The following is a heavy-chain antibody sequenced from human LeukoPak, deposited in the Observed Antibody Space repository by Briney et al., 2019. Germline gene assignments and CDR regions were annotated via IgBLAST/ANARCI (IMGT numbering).Heavy chain of an antibody. CDR1: GFTFSTYA. Sequence: HAGGSLRLSCAASGFTFSTYAMTWVRQAPGKGLEWVSLISGTGGSTYYADSVKGRFTISRDDSKNTAYLQMNSLKTEDTALYYCTRPDDYGDYWGQGTLVTVSS. CDR2: ISGTGGST. CDR3: TRPDDYGDY. J-gene: IGHJ4*02. D-gene: IGHD1-14*01. V-gene: IGHV3-23*01.